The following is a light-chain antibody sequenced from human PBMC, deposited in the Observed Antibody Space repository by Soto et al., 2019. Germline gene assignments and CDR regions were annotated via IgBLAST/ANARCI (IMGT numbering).Light chain of an antibody. J-gene: IGKJ5*01. Sequence: DIQMTQSPSTLSASVGDRVTITCRASQSINSRLAWYQQKPGKAPKLLIYKASSLESGVPSRFSGSGSGTEFTLTISSLQPDDFATYYCQQYNSYLYTFGQGTRLEIK. CDR1: QSINSR. CDR3: QQYNSYLYT. CDR2: KAS. V-gene: IGKV1-5*03.